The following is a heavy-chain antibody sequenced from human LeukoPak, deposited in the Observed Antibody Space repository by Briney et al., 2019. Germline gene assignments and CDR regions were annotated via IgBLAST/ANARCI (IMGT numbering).Heavy chain of an antibody. CDR3: ARRHHFGFLDS. V-gene: IGHV3-7*04. D-gene: IGHD3-10*01. CDR2: IRQDGSGK. Sequence: PGGSLRLSCAASGVMFPSYWMTWVRQAPGKGLEWVANIRQDGSGKYYVDSVKGRFTFSRDNAKNSVYLQMNSLRAEDTAVYYCARRHHFGFLDSWGQGTLVTVSS. J-gene: IGHJ4*02. CDR1: GVMFPSYW.